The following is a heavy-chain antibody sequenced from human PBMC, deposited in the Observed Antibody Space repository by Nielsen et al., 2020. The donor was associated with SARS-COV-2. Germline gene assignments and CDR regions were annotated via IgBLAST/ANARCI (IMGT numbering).Heavy chain of an antibody. CDR1: GFTFDDYA. V-gene: IGHV3-9*01. CDR3: ANRNY. J-gene: IGHJ4*02. CDR2: ISWNSGSI. Sequence: GGSLRLSCAASGFTFDDYAMHWVRQAPGKGREWVSGISWNSGSIGYADSVKGRFTISRDNAKNSLYLQMNSLRAEDTALYYCANRNYWGQGALVTVSS.